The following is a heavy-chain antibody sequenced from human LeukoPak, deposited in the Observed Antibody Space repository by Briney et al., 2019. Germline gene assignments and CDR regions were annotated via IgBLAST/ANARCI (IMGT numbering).Heavy chain of an antibody. CDR1: GGTFSSYA. Sequence: SVKVSCKASGGTFSSYAISWVRQAPGQGLEWMGVIIPNFGTANYAQKFQSRVTITTDESKSTAYMELSSLRSEDTAVYYCAILSTVVTPATHYYYYMDVWGKGTTVTVSS. CDR2: IIPNFGTA. D-gene: IGHD4-23*01. J-gene: IGHJ6*03. V-gene: IGHV1-69*05. CDR3: AILSTVVTPATHYYYYMDV.